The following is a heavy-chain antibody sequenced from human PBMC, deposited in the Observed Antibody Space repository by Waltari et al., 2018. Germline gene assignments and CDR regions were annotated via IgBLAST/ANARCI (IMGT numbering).Heavy chain of an antibody. Sequence: QVQLVQSGAAEKKPGASVKVSCKASGYNFTSYAMHWVRQAPGQRLEWMGWINAGNGNTKYSQEFQGRVTITRDTSASTAYMELSSLRSEDMAVYYCARDNSGYYYLFDYWGQGTLVTVSS. CDR2: INAGNGNT. J-gene: IGHJ4*02. V-gene: IGHV1-3*03. CDR1: GYNFTSYA. CDR3: ARDNSGYYYLFDY. D-gene: IGHD3-22*01.